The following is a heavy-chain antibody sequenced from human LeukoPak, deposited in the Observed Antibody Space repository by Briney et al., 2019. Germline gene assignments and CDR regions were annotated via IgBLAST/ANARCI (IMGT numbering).Heavy chain of an antibody. V-gene: IGHV3-11*04. J-gene: IGHJ4*02. CDR2: ISSSGSI. CDR3: ARYGSGSHY. CDR1: GFTFSDYY. Sequence: GGSLRLSCAASGFTFSDYYMSWIRQAPGKGLEWVSYISSSGSIYYADSVKGRFTISRDNAKNSLFLQMNSLRVDDTAVYYCARYGSGSHYWGQGTLVTVSS. D-gene: IGHD3-10*01.